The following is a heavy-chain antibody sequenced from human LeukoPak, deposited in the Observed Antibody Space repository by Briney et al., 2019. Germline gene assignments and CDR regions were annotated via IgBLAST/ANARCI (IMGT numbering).Heavy chain of an antibody. Sequence: KPSETLSLTCTVSGGSISSSSYYWGWIRQPPGKGLQWIGSIYYSGSTYYNPSLKSRVTISVDTSKNQFSLKLSSVTAADTAVYYCARRDGSGSFFLWGQGTLVTVSS. CDR3: ARRDGSGSFFL. D-gene: IGHD3-10*01. CDR2: IYYSGST. CDR1: GGSISSSSYY. J-gene: IGHJ4*02. V-gene: IGHV4-39*01.